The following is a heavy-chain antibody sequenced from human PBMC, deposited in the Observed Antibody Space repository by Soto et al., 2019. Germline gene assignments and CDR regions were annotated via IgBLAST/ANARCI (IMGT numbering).Heavy chain of an antibody. Sequence: QVQLQESGPGLVKPSETLSLTCTVSGGSISSYYWSWIRQPPGKGLEWIGYIYYSGSTNYNPSLTSRVTISVDTSKNQFSLKLSSVTAADTAVYYCARGRVVRGQFTWFDPWGQGTLVTVSS. CDR3: ARGRVVRGQFTWFDP. D-gene: IGHD3-10*01. CDR2: IYYSGST. V-gene: IGHV4-59*01. J-gene: IGHJ5*02. CDR1: GGSISSYY.